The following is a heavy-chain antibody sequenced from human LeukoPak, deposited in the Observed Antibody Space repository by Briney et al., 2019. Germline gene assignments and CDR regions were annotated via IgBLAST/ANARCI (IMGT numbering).Heavy chain of an antibody. D-gene: IGHD4-17*01. CDR2: ISAYNDNT. Sequence: ASVKVSCKASGYTFTSYGISWVRQAPGQGLEWMGWISAYNDNTNYAQKLQGRVTTTTDTSTSTAYMELRSLRSDDTAVYYCARGYGIQNPYDAFDIWGQGTMVTVSS. CDR1: GYTFTSYG. V-gene: IGHV1-18*01. CDR3: ARGYGIQNPYDAFDI. J-gene: IGHJ3*02.